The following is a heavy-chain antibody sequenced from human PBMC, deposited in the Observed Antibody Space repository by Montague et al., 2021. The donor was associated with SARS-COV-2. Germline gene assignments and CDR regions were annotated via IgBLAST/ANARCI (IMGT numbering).Heavy chain of an antibody. V-gene: IGHV4-61*02. Sequence: TLSLTCTVSGGSISSGSYYWCWIRPPAGRGLEWIGRIYTSGRTNYNPSLKSRVTISVDTSKNQFSLKLSSSTAADTAVYYCARVGVGTMVRGVIPAYYFCCMDVWGQGTTVTVSS. CDR1: GGSISSGSYY. J-gene: IGHJ6*02. CDR3: ARVGVGTMVRGVIPAYYFCCMDV. CDR2: IYTSGRT. D-gene: IGHD3-10*01.